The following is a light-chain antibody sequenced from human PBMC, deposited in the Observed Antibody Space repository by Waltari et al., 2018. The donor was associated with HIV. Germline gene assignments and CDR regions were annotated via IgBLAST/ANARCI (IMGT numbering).Light chain of an antibody. CDR1: SSDVGGYNY. V-gene: IGLV2-14*01. J-gene: IGLJ2*01. Sequence: QSALTQPASVSGSPGQSITISCTGTSSDVGGYNYVSWYQQHPGKAPKLLIYEVINRPSGISNRFSGSKSGNTASLTISGLQAEDEADYYCCSYASSTTLDVFGGGTKLTVL. CDR2: EVI. CDR3: CSYASSTTLDV.